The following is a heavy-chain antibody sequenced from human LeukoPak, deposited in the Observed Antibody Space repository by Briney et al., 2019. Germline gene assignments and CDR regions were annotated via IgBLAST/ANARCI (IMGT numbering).Heavy chain of an antibody. V-gene: IGHV1-46*01. D-gene: IGHD3-3*01. CDR2: INPSGGST. J-gene: IGHJ5*02. CDR3: AREGVTIFGMVRTQTTKSPHRFDP. CDR1: GYTFTSYH. Sequence: ASVKVSCKASGYTFTSYHVHWVRQAPGQGLEWMGIINPSGGSTNYAQNFQGRVTMTRDMSTSTVYMELSSLRSEDTAVYYCAREGVTIFGMVRTQTTKSPHRFDPWGQGTLVTVSS.